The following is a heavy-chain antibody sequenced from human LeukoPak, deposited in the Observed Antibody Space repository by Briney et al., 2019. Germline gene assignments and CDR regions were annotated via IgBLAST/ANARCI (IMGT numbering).Heavy chain of an antibody. D-gene: IGHD3-22*01. CDR3: ARYYYDSNNYFRYFDY. Sequence: SETLSLTCAVYGGSFSGYYWSWIRQPPGKGLEWIGEINHSGSTNYNPSLKSRVTISVDRSKNQFSLKLSSVTAADTAVYYCARYYYDSNNYFRYFDYWGQGTLVTVSS. CDR1: GGSFSGYY. J-gene: IGHJ4*02. CDR2: INHSGST. V-gene: IGHV4-34*01.